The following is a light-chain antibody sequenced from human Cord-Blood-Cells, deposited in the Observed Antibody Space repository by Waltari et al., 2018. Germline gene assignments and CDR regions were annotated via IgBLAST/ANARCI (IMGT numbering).Light chain of an antibody. CDR3: SSYTSSSTWV. CDR1: SSDVGGYNY. V-gene: IGLV2-14*01. J-gene: IGLJ3*02. Sequence: QSALTQPASVSGSPGQSITISCTGTSSDVGGYNYVSWYQQHPGKAPKLMIYDVSKRPSGVSHRFSGSKSGNTASLTISGLHAEDEADYYCSSYTSSSTWVFGGGTKLTVL. CDR2: DVS.